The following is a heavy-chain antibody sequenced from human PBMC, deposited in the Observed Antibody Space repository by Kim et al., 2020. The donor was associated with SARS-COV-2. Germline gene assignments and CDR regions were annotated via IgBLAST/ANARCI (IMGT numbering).Heavy chain of an antibody. CDR3: ARGNHSGAYLVDV. V-gene: IGHV1-3*01. J-gene: IGHJ6*02. CDR1: GYTFSSYA. CDR2: INAGNDNT. Sequence: ASVKVSCKASGYTFSSYAIHWVRQAPGQRLEWMGWINAGNDNTKYSQKFQGRVTITRDTSASTAYMELSSLTFEDTAVYYCARGNHSGAYLVDVWGQGTTVTVSS. D-gene: IGHD1-26*01.